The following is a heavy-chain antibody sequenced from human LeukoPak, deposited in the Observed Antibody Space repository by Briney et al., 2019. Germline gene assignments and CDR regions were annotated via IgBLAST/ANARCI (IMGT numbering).Heavy chain of an antibody. CDR3: ARDFGTY. Sequence: GGSLRLSCAASGFTFSSCAMHWVRQAPGKGLEWVALISYDESNTFYADSVKGRFTISRDNSKNTLYLQMNSLRVEDTAVYYCARDFGTYWGQGTLVTVSS. J-gene: IGHJ4*02. CDR1: GFTFSSCA. CDR2: ISYDESNT. V-gene: IGHV3-30*04. D-gene: IGHD3-3*01.